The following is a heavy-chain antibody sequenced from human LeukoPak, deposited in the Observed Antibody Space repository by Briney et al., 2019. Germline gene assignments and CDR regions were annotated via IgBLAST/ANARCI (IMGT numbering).Heavy chain of an antibody. J-gene: IGHJ5*02. CDR1: GFTFSSYS. CDR3: ARGPLRRDGYNHLGFVWFDP. CDR2: ISSSSSYI. D-gene: IGHD5-24*01. Sequence: PGGSLRLSCAASGFTFSSYSMNWVRQALGKGLEWVSSISSSSSYIYYADSVKGRFTISRDNAKNSLYLQMNSLRAEDTAVYYCARGPLRRDGYNHLGFVWFDPWGQGTLVTVSS. V-gene: IGHV3-21*01.